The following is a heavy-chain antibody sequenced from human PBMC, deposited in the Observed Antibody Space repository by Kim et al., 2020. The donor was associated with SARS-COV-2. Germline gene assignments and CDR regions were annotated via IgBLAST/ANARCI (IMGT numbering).Heavy chain of an antibody. V-gene: IGHV4-39*01. J-gene: IGHJ4*02. CDR3: ARQVEAAGRGFFDF. Sequence: SETLSLTCTVSGVSISSSSHYWGWIRQPPGKGLEWIGSIYYSRSTYDNPSLKSRLTISVDTSKSQFSLKLTSVTAADTAVYYCARQVEAAGRGFFDFWGQGTLVTVSS. CDR1: GVSISSSSHY. CDR2: IYYSRST. D-gene: IGHD6-25*01.